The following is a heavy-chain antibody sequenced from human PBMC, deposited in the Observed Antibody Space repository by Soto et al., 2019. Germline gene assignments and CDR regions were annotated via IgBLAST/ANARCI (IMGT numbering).Heavy chain of an antibody. V-gene: IGHV3-23*01. CDR3: AKDRFRGSSQPLYYFDY. Sequence: GGSLRLSCAASGFTFSSYAMSWVRQAPGKGLEWVSAISGSGGSTYYADSVEGRFTISRDNSKNTLYLQMNSLRAEDTAVYYCAKDRFRGSSQPLYYFDYWGQGTLVTVSS. D-gene: IGHD6-13*01. CDR2: ISGSGGST. J-gene: IGHJ4*02. CDR1: GFTFSSYA.